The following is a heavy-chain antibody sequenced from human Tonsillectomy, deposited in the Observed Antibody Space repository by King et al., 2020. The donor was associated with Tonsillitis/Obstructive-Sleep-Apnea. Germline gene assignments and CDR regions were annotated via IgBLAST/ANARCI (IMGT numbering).Heavy chain of an antibody. CDR3: AHRVGAKYFQN. CDR1: WFSLSTSGVG. CDR2: IFWDDDK. J-gene: IGHJ1*01. Sequence: TLKESGPTLVKPTQTLTLTCTFSWFSLSTSGVGVGWIRQPPGKALEWLPLIFWDDDKRYSPSLKSRLTITKDTSKNQVVLTMTNMDPVDTATYYCAHRVGAKYFQNWGQGTLITVSS. V-gene: IGHV2-5*02. D-gene: IGHD3-3*01.